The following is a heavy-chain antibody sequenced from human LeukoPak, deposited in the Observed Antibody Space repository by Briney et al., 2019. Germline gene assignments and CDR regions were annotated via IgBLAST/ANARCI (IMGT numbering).Heavy chain of an antibody. V-gene: IGHV3-13*04. Sequence: GGSLRLSCAASGFIFSDYDMHWVRQAAGKGLEWVSIIGTAGDTYYPGSVKGRFTISRENVKNSLYLQMNDLRAGDTAIYYCTRGRGGWSFDYWGREPWSPSPQ. J-gene: IGHJ4*02. CDR1: GFIFSDYD. CDR3: TRGRGGWSFDY. CDR2: IGTAGDT. D-gene: IGHD2-15*01.